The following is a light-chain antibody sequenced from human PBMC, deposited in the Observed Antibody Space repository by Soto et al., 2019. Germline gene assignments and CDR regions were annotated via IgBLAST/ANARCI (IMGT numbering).Light chain of an antibody. J-gene: IGKJ2*01. CDR3: RQRSNWPPGKNT. CDR1: QSVSSY. CDR2: DAS. V-gene: IGKV3-11*01. Sequence: EIVLTQSPATLSLSPGERATLSCRASQSVSSYLAWYQQKPGQAPRLLIYDASNRATGIPARFSGSGSGTDFTLTISSLEPEDFAVYYCRQRSNWPPGKNTFGQGTKLEIK.